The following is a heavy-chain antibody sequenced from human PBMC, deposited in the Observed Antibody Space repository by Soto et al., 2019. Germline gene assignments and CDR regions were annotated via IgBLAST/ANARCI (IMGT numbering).Heavy chain of an antibody. Sequence: ETLSLTCTVSGGSISSYYWSWIRQPPGKGLEWIGYIYYSGSTNYNPSLKSRVTISVDTSKNQFSLKLSSVTAADTAVYYCARGRGYSYGFFDYWGQGTLVTVSS. D-gene: IGHD5-18*01. V-gene: IGHV4-59*01. CDR3: ARGRGYSYGFFDY. CDR1: GGSISSYY. CDR2: IYYSGST. J-gene: IGHJ4*02.